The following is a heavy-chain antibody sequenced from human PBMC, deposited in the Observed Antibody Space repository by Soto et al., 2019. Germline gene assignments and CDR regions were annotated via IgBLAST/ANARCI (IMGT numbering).Heavy chain of an antibody. D-gene: IGHD2-15*01. CDR1: GYTFTGYY. CDR2: INPNSGGT. V-gene: IGHV1-2*02. CDR3: ARDDGGSSYRFDY. J-gene: IGHJ4*02. Sequence: ASVKVSCKASGYTFTGYYVHWVRQAPGQGLEWMGWINPNSGGTNYAQKFQGRVTMTRDTSISTAYMELSRLRSDDTAVYYCARDDGGSSYRFDYWGQGTLVTVSS.